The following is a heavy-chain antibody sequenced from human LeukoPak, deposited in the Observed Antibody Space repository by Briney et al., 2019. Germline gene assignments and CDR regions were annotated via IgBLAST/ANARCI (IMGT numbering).Heavy chain of an antibody. CDR2: INHSGST. V-gene: IGHV4-34*01. J-gene: IGHJ5*02. CDR1: GGSLSGYY. Sequence: SETLSLTCAVYGGSLSGYYWSWIRQPPGKGLEWIGEINHSGSTNYNPSLKSRVTISVDTSKNQFSLKLSSVTAADTAVYYCARGPPRSYDIGAQPGWFDPWGQGTLVTVSS. D-gene: IGHD3-22*01. CDR3: ARGPPRSYDIGAQPGWFDP.